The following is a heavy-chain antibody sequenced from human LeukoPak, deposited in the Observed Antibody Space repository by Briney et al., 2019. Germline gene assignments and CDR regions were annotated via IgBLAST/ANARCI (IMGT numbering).Heavy chain of an antibody. J-gene: IGHJ4*02. Sequence: SVKVSCKASGGTFSSYAISWVRQAPGQGLEWMGGIIPIFGTANYAQKFQGRVTITADESTSTAYMELSSLRSEDTAVYYCASLKYYYYGSGSYFYYFDYWGQGTLVTVSS. V-gene: IGHV1-69*13. CDR1: GGTFSSYA. D-gene: IGHD3-10*01. CDR3: ASLKYYYYGSGSYFYYFDY. CDR2: IIPIFGTA.